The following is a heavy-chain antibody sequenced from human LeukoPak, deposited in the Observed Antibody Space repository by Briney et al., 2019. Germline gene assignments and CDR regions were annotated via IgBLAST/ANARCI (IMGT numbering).Heavy chain of an antibody. J-gene: IGHJ5*02. CDR2: ISAYNGDT. D-gene: IGHD3-10*01. CDR3: ARASMGRGVRGLNWFDP. V-gene: IGHV1-18*01. Sequence: ASVKVSCKASGYTFSSNGISWMRQAPGQGLEWMGWISAYNGDTKYAQKVQGRVTMTTDTSTRTAYMELRSLGADDTAMYYCARASMGRGVRGLNWFDPWGQGTLVTVSS. CDR1: GYTFSSNG.